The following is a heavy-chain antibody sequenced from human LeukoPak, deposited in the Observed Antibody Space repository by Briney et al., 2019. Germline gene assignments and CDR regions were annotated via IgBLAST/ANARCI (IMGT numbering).Heavy chain of an antibody. J-gene: IGHJ1*01. CDR3: AKDGSSWYLEYFQH. V-gene: IGHV3-30*18. Sequence: SCAASGFTFSSYGMHWVRQAPGKGLEWVAVISYDGSNKYYADSVKGRFTISRDNSKNTLYLQMNSLRAEDTAVYYCAKDGSSWYLEYFQHWGQGTLVTVSS. D-gene: IGHD6-13*01. CDR1: GFTFSSYG. CDR2: ISYDGSNK.